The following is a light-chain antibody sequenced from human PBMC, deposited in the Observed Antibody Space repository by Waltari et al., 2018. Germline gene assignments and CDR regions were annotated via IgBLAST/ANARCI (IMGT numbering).Light chain of an antibody. J-gene: IGKJ1*01. CDR3: QQYNNWLGT. V-gene: IGKV3-15*01. CDR2: GAS. CDR1: QSVSSN. Sequence: EIVMTQSPATLSVSPGERATLSCRASQSVSSNFAWYQQKPGQAPSRLIYGASPRATGIPARFSGSGSGTEFTLTISSLQSEDFAVYYCQQYNNWLGTFGQGTKVEIK.